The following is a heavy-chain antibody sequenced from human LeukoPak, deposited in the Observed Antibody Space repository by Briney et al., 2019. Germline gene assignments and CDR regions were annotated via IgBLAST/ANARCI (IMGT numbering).Heavy chain of an antibody. J-gene: IGHJ4*02. CDR3: GRDWKLDY. CDR1: GFTFSNYA. V-gene: IGHV3-23*01. D-gene: IGHD1-1*01. Sequence: PGGSLRLSCAASGFTFSNYAMSWVRQAPGKGLEWVSAIGDTNGNTKYADSVKGRFTISRDNSRNTLYLHLNSLRVEDTAIYYCGRDWKLDYWGQGTLVTVSS. CDR2: IGDTNGNT.